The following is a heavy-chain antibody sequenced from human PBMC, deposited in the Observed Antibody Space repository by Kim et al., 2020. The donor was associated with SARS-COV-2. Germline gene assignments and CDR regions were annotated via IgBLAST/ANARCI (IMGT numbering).Heavy chain of an antibody. CDR2: IYYSGST. V-gene: IGHV4-31*03. D-gene: IGHD3-10*01. J-gene: IGHJ4*02. CDR1: GGSISSGGYY. Sequence: SETLSLTCTVFGGSISSGGYYWSWIRQHPGKGLEWIGYIYYSGSTYYNPSLKSRVTISVDTSKNQFSLKLSSVTAADTAVYYCASQGSGSYPYFDYWGQGTLVTVSS. CDR3: ASQGSGSYPYFDY.